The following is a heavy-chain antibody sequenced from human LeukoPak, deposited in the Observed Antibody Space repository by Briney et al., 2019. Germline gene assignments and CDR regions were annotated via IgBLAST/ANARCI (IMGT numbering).Heavy chain of an antibody. CDR1: GFTFSDYD. J-gene: IGHJ4*02. Sequence: GGSLRLSCSASGFTFSDYDMNWVRQAPGKGLEWVSSISYLSSHVYYGDSVKGRFSISRDSAKNSLYLQMNSLGAEDTAIYYCGRAFPPLRTSSAGDLWGQGILVTVSS. CDR2: ISYLSSHV. D-gene: IGHD3-16*01. CDR3: GRAFPPLRTSSAGDL. V-gene: IGHV3-21*01.